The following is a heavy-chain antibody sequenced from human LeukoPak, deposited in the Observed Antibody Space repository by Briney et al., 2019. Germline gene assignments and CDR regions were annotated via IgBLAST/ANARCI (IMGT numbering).Heavy chain of an antibody. CDR1: GYTFTSYG. J-gene: IGHJ4*02. CDR2: ISAYNGNT. V-gene: IGHV1-18*01. D-gene: IGHD6-6*01. CDR3: ARVSSHSSSAFDY. Sequence: GASVKVSCKASGYTFTSYGISWVRQAPGQGLEWMGWISAYNGNTNYAQKLQGRVTMTTDTSTSTAYMELRSLRFAAPAVYYCARVSSHSSSAFDYWGQGTLVTVSS.